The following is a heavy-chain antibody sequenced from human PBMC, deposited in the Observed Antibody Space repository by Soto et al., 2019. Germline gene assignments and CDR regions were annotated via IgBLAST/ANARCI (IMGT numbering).Heavy chain of an antibody. CDR3: ARDNLVLMVYAFDY. V-gene: IGHV1-3*01. CDR2: INAGNGNT. CDR1: GYTFTSYA. Sequence: EASVKVSCKASGYTFTSYAMHWVRQAPGQRLEWMGWINAGNGNTKYSQKFQGRVTITRDTSASTAYMELSSLRSEDTAVYYCARDNLVLMVYAFDYWGQGTLVTVSS. J-gene: IGHJ4*02. D-gene: IGHD2-8*01.